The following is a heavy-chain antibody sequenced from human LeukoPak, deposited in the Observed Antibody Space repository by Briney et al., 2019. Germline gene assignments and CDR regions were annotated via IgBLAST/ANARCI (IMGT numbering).Heavy chain of an antibody. J-gene: IGHJ4*02. D-gene: IGHD3-22*01. Sequence: GGSLRLSCAASGFTFSSYAMDWVRQAPGKGLEWVAVISYDGSNKYYADSVKGRFTISRDNSKNTLYLQMNSLRAEDTAVYYCARVDPYDSSGYFDYWGQGTLVTVSS. CDR2: ISYDGSNK. V-gene: IGHV3-30-3*01. CDR3: ARVDPYDSSGYFDY. CDR1: GFTFSSYA.